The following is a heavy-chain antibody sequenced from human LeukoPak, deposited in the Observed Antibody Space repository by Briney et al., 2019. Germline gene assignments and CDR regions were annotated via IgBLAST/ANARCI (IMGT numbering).Heavy chain of an antibody. CDR1: GGSISSYY. J-gene: IGHJ4*02. D-gene: IGHD3-22*01. Sequence: SETLSLTCTVSGGSISSYYWNWIRQPPGKGLEWIGYIYYSGSTNYNPSLKSRVTTSVETSKNQFSLKLSSVTAADTAVYYCARERLGYYDRSGLDYWGQGTLVTVSS. V-gene: IGHV4-59*01. CDR2: IYYSGST. CDR3: ARERLGYYDRSGLDY.